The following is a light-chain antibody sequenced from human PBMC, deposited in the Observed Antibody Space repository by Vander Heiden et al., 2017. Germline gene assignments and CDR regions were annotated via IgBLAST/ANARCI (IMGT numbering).Light chain of an antibody. CDR3: QHYDNSPPYT. CDR1: QIISNNY. V-gene: IGKV3D-20*01. CDR2: EAY. J-gene: IGKJ2*01. Sequence: EIVPTQSPATLSLSPGDRATLSCGASQIISNNYQAWYQQKPGLAPRLLIYEAYSSAAGIPDRFSGSGSGTDFTLTINRLEPEDFGIYYCQHYDNSPPYTFGQGTKLEIK.